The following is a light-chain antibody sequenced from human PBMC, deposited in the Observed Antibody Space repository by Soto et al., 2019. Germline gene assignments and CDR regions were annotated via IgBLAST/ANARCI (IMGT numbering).Light chain of an antibody. J-gene: IGLJ1*01. CDR2: GNS. CDR1: SSNIGAGYD. V-gene: IGLV1-40*01. Sequence: QPVLTQPPPVSGAPGQRVTISCTGSSSNIGAGYDVHWYQQLPGTAPKLLIYGNSNRPSGVPDRFSGSKSGTSASLAITGLQAEDEADYYCQSYDSSLSAYVFGTGTKLTVL. CDR3: QSYDSSLSAYV.